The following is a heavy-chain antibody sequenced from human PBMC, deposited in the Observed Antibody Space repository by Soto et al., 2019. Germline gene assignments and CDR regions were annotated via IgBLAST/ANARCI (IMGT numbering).Heavy chain of an antibody. CDR3: TRSRGYSGYDPLD. V-gene: IGHV3-23*01. CDR2: ITVHGGT. Sequence: EVQLLESGGGVVQPGGSLRLSCAASGFTFDIFALNWVRQAAGKGLEWVSSITVHGGTYYADSVKGRFTVSRDNSKSTLSLQMTRLSAEDTAVYYCTRSRGYSGYDPLDWGQGTLVTVSS. D-gene: IGHD5-12*01. CDR1: GFTFDIFA. J-gene: IGHJ4*02.